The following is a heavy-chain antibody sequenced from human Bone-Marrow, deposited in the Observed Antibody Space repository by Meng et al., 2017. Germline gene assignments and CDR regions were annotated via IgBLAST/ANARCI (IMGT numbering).Heavy chain of an antibody. CDR3: ARGRVTTVTTPNWYFDL. D-gene: IGHD4-17*01. J-gene: IGHJ2*01. CDR1: GGSFSGYY. CDR2: INHSGST. Sequence: QGQLQQWGAGLLKPSDTLSLACAVYGGSFSGYYWSWIRQPPGKGLEWIGEINHSGSTNYIPSLKSRVTISVDTSKNQFSLKLSSVTAADTAVYYCARGRVTTVTTPNWYFDLWGRGTLVTVSS. V-gene: IGHV4-34*01.